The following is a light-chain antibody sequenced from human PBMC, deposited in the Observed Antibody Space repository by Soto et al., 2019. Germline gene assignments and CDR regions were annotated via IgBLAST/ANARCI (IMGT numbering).Light chain of an antibody. CDR2: DAY. Sequence: EVVLTQSPVTLSLSPGERATLSCRSSQSFRGLLTWYQQKPGQAPRLLISDAYNRAPGIPPRFSGTGSGTAFTLTISSLEPEDSAIYYCQQRHTWPITFGQGTRLEIK. CDR1: QSFRGL. CDR3: QQRHTWPIT. J-gene: IGKJ5*01. V-gene: IGKV3-11*01.